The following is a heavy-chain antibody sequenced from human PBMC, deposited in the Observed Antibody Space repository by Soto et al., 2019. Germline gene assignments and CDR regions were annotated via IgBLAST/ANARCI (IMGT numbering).Heavy chain of an antibody. CDR3: AKKTDSSSPWGALDI. Sequence: EVQLLESGGGLVQPGGSLRLSCAASRITFSSYAMTWVRQAPAQGLEWVSGISGSGGGTYYADSGKGRFTISRDRSKNTLYLQVDSLRAEDTAVYYCAKKTDSSSPWGALDIWGQGTMVSVSS. CDR1: RITFSSYA. J-gene: IGHJ3*02. CDR2: ISGSGGGT. D-gene: IGHD6-6*01. V-gene: IGHV3-23*01.